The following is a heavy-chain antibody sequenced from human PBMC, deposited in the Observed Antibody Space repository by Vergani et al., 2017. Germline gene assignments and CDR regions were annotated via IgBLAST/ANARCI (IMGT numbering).Heavy chain of an antibody. D-gene: IGHD5-18*01. CDR1: GFTFTSSA. CDR2: IVVGSGNT. V-gene: IGHV1-58*02. CDR3: ARVDTDTVYYYYMDV. Sequence: QMQLVQSGPEVKKPGTSVKFSCKASGFTFTSSAMQWVRQARGQRLEWIGWIVVGSGNTNYAQTFQERVTITREMSTITAYMELSSLRSEDTAVYYCARVDTDTVYYYYMDVWGKGTTVTVSS. J-gene: IGHJ6*03.